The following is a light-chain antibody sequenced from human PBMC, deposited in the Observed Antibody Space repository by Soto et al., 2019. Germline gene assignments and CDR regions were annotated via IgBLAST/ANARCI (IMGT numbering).Light chain of an antibody. Sequence: EIVLTQSPGTLSLSPGERATLSCRASQSVSNNYLAWYQQKPGQAPRLLIYGASTRATGIPARFSGSGSGTEFTLTISSLQSEDFALYYCQQHDNWPRTFGQGTKVDIK. CDR1: QSVSNN. CDR3: QQHDNWPRT. J-gene: IGKJ1*01. V-gene: IGKV3-15*01. CDR2: GAS.